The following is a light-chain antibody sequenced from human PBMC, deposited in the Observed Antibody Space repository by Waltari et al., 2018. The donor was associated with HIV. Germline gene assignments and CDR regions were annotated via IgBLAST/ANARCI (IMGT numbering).Light chain of an antibody. Sequence: AIHLTQTPSSLSASVGDRVTTTCRASQAVSPALAWYQQKSGRPPKLLIYDASTLQTGVSLRFSGRGSVTNFSLTVNTLHPEDFATYYCQQYKSFPLTFGQGTRVEIK. CDR2: DAS. CDR3: QQYKSFPLT. J-gene: IGKJ5*01. V-gene: IGKV1-13*02. CDR1: QAVSPA.